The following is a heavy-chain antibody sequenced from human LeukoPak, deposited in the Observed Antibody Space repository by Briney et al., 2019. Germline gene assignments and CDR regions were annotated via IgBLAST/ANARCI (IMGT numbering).Heavy chain of an antibody. V-gene: IGHV3-74*01. D-gene: IGHD2-21*02. CDR1: GFTFSSYW. J-gene: IGHJ4*02. CDR2: INSDGSST. CDR3: ARDDLAYGGGDCLIDY. Sequence: PGGSLRLSCAASGFTFSSYWMHWVRQAPGKGLVWVSRINSDGSSTSYADSVKGRFTISRDNAKNTLYLQMNSLRAEDTAVYYCARDDLAYGGGDCLIDYWGQGTLVTVSS.